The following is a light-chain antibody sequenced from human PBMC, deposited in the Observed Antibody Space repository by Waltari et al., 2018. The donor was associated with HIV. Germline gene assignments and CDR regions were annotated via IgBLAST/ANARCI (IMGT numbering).Light chain of an antibody. CDR3: QSYDSSLSGLV. V-gene: IGLV1-40*01. CDR1: SSNLGAGYN. CDR2: GDN. J-gene: IGLJ1*01. Sequence: SVLTPPPSVSGAPGPRATLSCTGSSSNLGAGYNVHWYQQLPGTAPTLLVYGDNTRPPGVPDRFSGSKSGTSASLAITGLQAEDEADYYCQSYDSSLSGLVFATGTKVTVL.